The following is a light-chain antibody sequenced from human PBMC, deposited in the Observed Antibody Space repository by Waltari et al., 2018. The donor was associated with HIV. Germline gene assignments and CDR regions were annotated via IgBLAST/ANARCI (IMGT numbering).Light chain of an antibody. CDR1: SNDVGYYNL. Sequence: QSALTQPASVSGSPGQSITISCSGTSNDVGYYNLFSWYHQHPGKAPKLMIYEVTKRPSGDSHRFSGAKSGNMASLTISGLQGEDEADYYCCSYAGSGTWVFGGGTKVTVL. CDR3: CSYAGSGTWV. V-gene: IGLV2-23*02. CDR2: EVT. J-gene: IGLJ3*02.